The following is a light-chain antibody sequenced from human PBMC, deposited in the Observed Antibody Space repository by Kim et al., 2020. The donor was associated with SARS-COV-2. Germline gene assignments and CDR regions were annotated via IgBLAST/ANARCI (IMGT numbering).Light chain of an antibody. CDR1: IGSVDDNC. V-gene: IGLV6-57*03. CDR3: QSYNRDNVI. Sequence: GETVTPARPRSIGSVDDNCLQWYQQRPGGVPTTVIYEDDQRPSGVSDRFSGSIDNSSNSASLTISGLRTEDEADYYCQSYNRDNVIFGGGTQLTVL. J-gene: IGLJ2*01. CDR2: EDD.